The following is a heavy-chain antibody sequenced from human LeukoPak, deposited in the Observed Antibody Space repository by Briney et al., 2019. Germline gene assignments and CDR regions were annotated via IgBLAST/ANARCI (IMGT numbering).Heavy chain of an antibody. J-gene: IGHJ4*02. CDR3: AKDSWSTASHQLSSRLGLVDY. V-gene: IGHV3-23*01. CDR1: GFTFSSYA. D-gene: IGHD6-6*01. CDR2: ISGSGGST. Sequence: GGSLRLSCAASGFTFSSYAMSWVRQAPGKGLEWVSAISGSGGSTYYADSVRGRFTISRDNSDNTVYLQMDSLRDEDTALYFCAKDSWSTASHQLSSRLGLVDYWGQGTLVTVSS.